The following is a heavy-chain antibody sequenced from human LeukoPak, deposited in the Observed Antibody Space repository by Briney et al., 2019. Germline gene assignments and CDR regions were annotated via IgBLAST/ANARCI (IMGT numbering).Heavy chain of an antibody. Sequence: GSSVKVSCKDSGGTFSSYAISWVRQAPGQGLEWMGGIIPIFGTANYAQKFQGRVTITADESTSTAYMELSSLRSEDTAVYYCATSGGNWGYYYYYMDVWGKGTTVTVSS. J-gene: IGHJ6*03. CDR1: GGTFSSYA. CDR2: IIPIFGTA. V-gene: IGHV1-69*01. CDR3: ATSGGNWGYYYYYMDV. D-gene: IGHD7-27*01.